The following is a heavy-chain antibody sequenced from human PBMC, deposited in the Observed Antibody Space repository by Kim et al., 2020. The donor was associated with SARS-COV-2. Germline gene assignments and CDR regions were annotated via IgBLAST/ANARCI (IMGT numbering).Heavy chain of an antibody. D-gene: IGHD6-6*01. CDR3: ARRGLGSIDYYYYGRDV. J-gene: IGHJ6*02. Sequence: VKGRITNARDNAKNSLYLQMNSVRVEDTAVYYCARRGLGSIDYYYYGRDVWGQGTKVTVSS. V-gene: IGHV3-11*01.